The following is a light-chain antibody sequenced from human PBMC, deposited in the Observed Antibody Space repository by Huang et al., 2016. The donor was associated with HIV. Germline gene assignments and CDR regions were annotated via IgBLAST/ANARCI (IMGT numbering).Light chain of an antibody. CDR1: QSISSY. V-gene: IGKV1-39*01. J-gene: IGKJ1*01. CDR2: AAS. CDR3: QQSYSIPLT. Sequence: DIQMTQSPSSLSASVGDRVTITCRASQSISSYLTWYQQKPGKAPTLLIDAASSLQSGVPSRCSGSVSGTDFTLTISSLQPEDFATYYCQQSYSIPLTFGQGTKVEIK.